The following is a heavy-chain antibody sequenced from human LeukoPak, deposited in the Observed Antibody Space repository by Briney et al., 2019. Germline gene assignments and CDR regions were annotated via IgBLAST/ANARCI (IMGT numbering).Heavy chain of an antibody. CDR3: ASPVVDDSSGY. Sequence: GGSLRLSCAASGFTFSSYAMRWVRQAPGKGLEWVAVISYDGSNKYYADSVKGRFTISRDNSKNTLYLQMNSLRAEDTAVYYCASPVVDDSSGYWGQGTLVTVSS. CDR2: ISYDGSNK. D-gene: IGHD3-22*01. J-gene: IGHJ4*02. V-gene: IGHV3-30*04. CDR1: GFTFSSYA.